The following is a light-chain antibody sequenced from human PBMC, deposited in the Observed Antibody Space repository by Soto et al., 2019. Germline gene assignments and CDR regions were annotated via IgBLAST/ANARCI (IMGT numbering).Light chain of an antibody. Sequence: DIQMTQSPSSLSASVGDRVTITCRASQSISSYLNWYQQKPGKAPKLLIYAASSLQSGVPSRFSGSGSGTDFTLTISSLQPEDFATYYWQQSYSTYTFGPGPKEDIK. CDR2: AAS. CDR3: QQSYSTYT. J-gene: IGKJ3*01. CDR1: QSISSY. V-gene: IGKV1-39*01.